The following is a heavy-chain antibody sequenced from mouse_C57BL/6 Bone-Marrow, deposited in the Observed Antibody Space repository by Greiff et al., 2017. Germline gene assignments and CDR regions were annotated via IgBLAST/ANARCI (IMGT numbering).Heavy chain of an antibody. Sequence: EVKLQESGGGLVKPGGSLKLSCAASGFTFSDYGMHWVRQAPEKGLEWVAYISSGSSTIYYADTVKGRFTISRDNAKNTMFLQMTSLRSEDTAMYYCARFYYSTDYAMDYWGQGTTVTVSS. CDR1: GFTFSDYG. CDR2: ISSGSSTI. V-gene: IGHV5-17*01. D-gene: IGHD2-5*01. J-gene: IGHJ4*01. CDR3: ARFYYSTDYAMDY.